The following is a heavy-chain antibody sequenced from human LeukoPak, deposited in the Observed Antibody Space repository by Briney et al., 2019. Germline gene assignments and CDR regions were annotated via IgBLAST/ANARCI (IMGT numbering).Heavy chain of an antibody. CDR3: AKVYSSSWHSYFDY. CDR1: GFTFSSYG. Sequence: PGGSLRLSCAASGFTFSSYGMHWVRQAPGKGLEWVAFIRYDGSNKYYADSAKGRFTISRDNSKNTLYLQMNSLRVEDTAVYYCAKVYSSSWHSYFDYWGQGTLVTVSS. J-gene: IGHJ4*02. V-gene: IGHV3-30*02. D-gene: IGHD6-13*01. CDR2: IRYDGSNK.